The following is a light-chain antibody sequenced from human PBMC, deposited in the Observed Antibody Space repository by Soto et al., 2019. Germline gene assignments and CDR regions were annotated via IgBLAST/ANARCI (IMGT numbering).Light chain of an antibody. CDR1: QSVSSN. V-gene: IGKV3-15*01. J-gene: IGKJ4*01. CDR3: QHYNNWPLT. Sequence: EIVMTQSPATLSVSPGERASLSCRASQSVSSNLAWYQQKPGQTPRLLIYATSTRATGIPARFSGSGSGTEFNLTISSLQSEDFAVYYCQHYNNWPLTFGGVTKVEIK. CDR2: ATS.